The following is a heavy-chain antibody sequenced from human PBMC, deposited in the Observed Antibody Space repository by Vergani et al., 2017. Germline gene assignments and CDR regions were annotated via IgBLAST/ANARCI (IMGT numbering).Heavy chain of an antibody. CDR2: IYTSGST. Sequence: QVQLQESGPGLVKPSQTLSLTCTVSGGSISSGSYYWSWIRQPAGKGLEWIGRIYTSGSTNYNPSLKSRVTISVDTSKNQFSMKLSSVTAAEPAVYYCARGGYYGVDYWGQGTLVTVAS. CDR1: GGSISSGSYY. D-gene: IGHD3-3*01. V-gene: IGHV4-61*02. CDR3: ARGGYYGVDY. J-gene: IGHJ4*02.